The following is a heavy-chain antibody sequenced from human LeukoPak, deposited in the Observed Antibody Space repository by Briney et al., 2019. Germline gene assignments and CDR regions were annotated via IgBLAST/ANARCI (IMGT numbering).Heavy chain of an antibody. CDR2: ISANGGGT. D-gene: IGHD2-15*01. CDR1: GYTLSTYA. Sequence: GGTLRLSCAASGYTLSTYAIHWVRHTPRKGLEYVTAISANGGGTYYANSVKGRFTISRDNSENTLYLQMGSLRAEDMAVYYCARYCSGVSCYSGYDWWGQGTLVPVS. J-gene: IGHJ4*02. V-gene: IGHV3-64*01. CDR3: ARYCSGVSCYSGYDW.